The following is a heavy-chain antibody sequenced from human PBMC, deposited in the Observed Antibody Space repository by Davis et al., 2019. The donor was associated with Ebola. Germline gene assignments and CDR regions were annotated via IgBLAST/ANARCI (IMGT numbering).Heavy chain of an antibody. CDR2: ISSSSSYI. J-gene: IGHJ4*02. V-gene: IGHV3-21*01. Sequence: GESLKISCAASGFTFSNYAMSWVRQAPGKGLEWVSSISSSSSYIYYADSVKGRFTISRDNAKNSLYLQMNSLRAEDTAVYYCAIPDCSGANCYSVYIKNWGQGTLVTVSS. CDR3: AIPDCSGANCYSVYIKN. D-gene: IGHD2-15*01. CDR1: GFTFSNYA.